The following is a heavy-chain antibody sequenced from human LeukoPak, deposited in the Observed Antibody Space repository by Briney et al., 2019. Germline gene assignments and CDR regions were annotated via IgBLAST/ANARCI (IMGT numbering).Heavy chain of an antibody. CDR2: IIPIFGTA. D-gene: IGHD5-18*01. Sequence: SVKVSCTASGGTFSSYAISWVRQAPGQGLEWMGGIIPIFGTANYAQKFQGRVTITADESTSTAYMELSSLRSEDTAVYYCARGPYGTAMEQFDYWGQGTLVTVSS. V-gene: IGHV1-69*13. J-gene: IGHJ4*02. CDR3: ARGPYGTAMEQFDY. CDR1: GGTFSSYA.